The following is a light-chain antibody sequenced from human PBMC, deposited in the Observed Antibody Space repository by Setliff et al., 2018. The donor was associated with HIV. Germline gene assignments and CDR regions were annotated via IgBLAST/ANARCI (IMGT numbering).Light chain of an antibody. V-gene: IGLV1-40*01. Sequence: QSVLTQPPSVSGAPGQRVTISCTGSRSNIGAGYDVQWYQQLPGTAPKLVMFGNSNRPSGVPDRFSDSKSGTSASLAISGLQAEDEADYYCQSCDSSLSGYVFGTGTKVTVL. CDR3: QSCDSSLSGYV. CDR2: GNS. CDR1: RSNIGAGYD. J-gene: IGLJ1*01.